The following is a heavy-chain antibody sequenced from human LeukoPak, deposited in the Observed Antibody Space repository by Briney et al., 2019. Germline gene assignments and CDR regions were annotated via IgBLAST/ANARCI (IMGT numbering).Heavy chain of an antibody. CDR3: ARGGVVVVPAAIQVSDY. D-gene: IGHD2-2*02. CDR1: GFTFTNYG. CDR2: ISSSSSYI. J-gene: IGHJ4*02. V-gene: IGHV3-21*01. Sequence: PGGSLRLSCVASGFTFTNYGMMWVRQAPGKGLEWVSSISSSSSYIYYADSVKGRFTISRDNAKNSLYLQMNSLRAEDTAVYYCARGGVVVVPAAIQVSDYWGQGTLVTVSS.